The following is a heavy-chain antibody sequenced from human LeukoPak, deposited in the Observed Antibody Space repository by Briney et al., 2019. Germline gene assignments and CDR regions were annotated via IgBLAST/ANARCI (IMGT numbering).Heavy chain of an antibody. CDR2: INHSGST. Sequence: SETLSLTCAVYGGSFSGYYWSWIRQPPGKGLEWIGEINHSGSTNYNPSLKSRVTISVDTSKNQFSLKLSSVTAADTAVYYCARGLPPVVRMYYFDYWGQGTLVTVPS. J-gene: IGHJ4*02. CDR1: GGSFSGYY. CDR3: ARGLPPVVRMYYFDY. D-gene: IGHD2-2*01. V-gene: IGHV4-34*01.